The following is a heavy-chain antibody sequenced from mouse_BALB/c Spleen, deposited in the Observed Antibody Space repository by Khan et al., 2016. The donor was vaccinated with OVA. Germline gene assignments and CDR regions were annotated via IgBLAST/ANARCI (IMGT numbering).Heavy chain of an antibody. D-gene: IGHD2-10*01. Sequence: QIQLVQSGAELARPGASVKMSCKASGYTFTSYTIHWVKQRPGQGLEWIGYINPTNIYTNYNQKFRDKATLTADKSSRTAYMQLSSLTSEDSAVYYCARVGPYHGNYGAWCAYWGQGTLVTVSA. CDR1: GYTFTSYT. CDR3: ARVGPYHGNYGAWCAY. J-gene: IGHJ3*01. CDR2: INPTNIYT. V-gene: IGHV1-4*01.